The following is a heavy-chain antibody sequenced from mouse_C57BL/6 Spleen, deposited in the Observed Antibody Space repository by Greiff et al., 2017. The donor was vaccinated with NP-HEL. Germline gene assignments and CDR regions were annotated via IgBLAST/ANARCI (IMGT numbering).Heavy chain of an antibody. CDR1: GFTFSSYA. Sequence: EVKLQESGEGLVKPGGSLKLSCAASGFTFSSYAMSWVRQTPEKRLEWVAYISSGGDYIYYADTVKGRFTLSRDNARKTLYLQMSSLKSEDTAMYYCTRDYYGSRGDWYFDVWGTGTTVTVSS. J-gene: IGHJ1*03. V-gene: IGHV5-9-1*02. D-gene: IGHD1-1*01. CDR2: ISSGGDYI. CDR3: TRDYYGSRGDWYFDV.